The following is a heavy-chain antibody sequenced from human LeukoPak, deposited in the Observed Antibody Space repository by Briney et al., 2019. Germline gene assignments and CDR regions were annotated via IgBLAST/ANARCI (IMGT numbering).Heavy chain of an antibody. V-gene: IGHV3-30*04. Sequence: GGSLSLSCAASGFTFSSYAMHWVRQAPGKGLEWVAVISYDGSNKYYAHSVKGRFNICRDNYKNTLYLQMNSLRGEDRAVYYCGRDLSSSRYGGVDYWGQETLVSVSS. D-gene: IGHD6-13*01. J-gene: IGHJ4*02. CDR2: ISYDGSNK. CDR3: GRDLSSSRYGGVDY. CDR1: GFTFSSYA.